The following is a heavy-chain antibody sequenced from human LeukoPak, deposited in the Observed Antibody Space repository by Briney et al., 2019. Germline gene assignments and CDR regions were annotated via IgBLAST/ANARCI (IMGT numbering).Heavy chain of an antibody. J-gene: IGHJ3*02. CDR1: GLTFTKAW. Sequence: GGSLRLSCAASGLTFTKAWMTWVRQAPGEGLEWVGRIKSNTDGGTTDYAAPVKGRFTISRDDSKNTLYLQMNSLKTEDTAVYYCTTNPYDKSGYHIWGQGTMVTVSS. D-gene: IGHD3-22*01. CDR3: TTNPYDKSGYHI. V-gene: IGHV3-15*01. CDR2: IKSNTDGGTT.